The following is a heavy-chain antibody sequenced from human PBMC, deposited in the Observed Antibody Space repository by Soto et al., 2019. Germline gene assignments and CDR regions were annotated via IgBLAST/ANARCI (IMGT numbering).Heavy chain of an antibody. CDR3: AREESRDFWSGYYMGLYGMDV. CDR1: GFTFSSYW. Sequence: VQLVESGGGLVQPGGSLRLSCAASGFTFSSYWMSWIRQAPGKGLEWVSYISSSGSTIYYADSVKGRFTISRDNAKNSLYLQMNSLRAEDTAVYYCAREESRDFWSGYYMGLYGMDVWGQGTTVTVSS. CDR2: ISSSGSTI. V-gene: IGHV3-11*01. J-gene: IGHJ6*02. D-gene: IGHD3-3*01.